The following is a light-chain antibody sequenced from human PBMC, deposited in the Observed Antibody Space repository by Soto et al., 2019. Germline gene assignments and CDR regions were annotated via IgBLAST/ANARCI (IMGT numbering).Light chain of an antibody. J-gene: IGLJ1*01. Sequence: QSVLTQPPSASGTPGQRVAISCSGSSSNIGSNTVNWYQQLPGTAPKLVIYSSNQRPSGVPDRFSGSKSGTSASLAISGLQSEDEADYYCSSYTTSSTRVFGTGTKLTVL. CDR2: SSN. CDR3: SSYTTSSTRV. V-gene: IGLV1-44*01. CDR1: SSNIGSNT.